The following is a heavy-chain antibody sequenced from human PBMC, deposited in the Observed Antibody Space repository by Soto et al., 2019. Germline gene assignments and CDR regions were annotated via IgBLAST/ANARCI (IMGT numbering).Heavy chain of an antibody. V-gene: IGHV5-51*01. CDR2: IYPGDSDI. CDR3: ARAYDFWNSYTPNWLDY. Sequence: PGESLKISCKGSGYKFTSYWIAWVRQTPDKGLEWVGIIYPGDSDIRYGPSFQGQVTISADNSITTAYLQWSSLKASDTAMYYCARAYDFWNSYTPNWLDYWGHGTLVTVSS. D-gene: IGHD3-3*01. CDR1: GYKFTSYW. J-gene: IGHJ5*01.